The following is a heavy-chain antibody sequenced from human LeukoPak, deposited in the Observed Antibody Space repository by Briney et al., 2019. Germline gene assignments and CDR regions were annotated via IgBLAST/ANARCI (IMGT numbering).Heavy chain of an antibody. Sequence: SETLSLTCTVSGGSISSGSYYWSWIRQPAGKGLEWIGRIYTSGSTNYNPSLKSRVTISVDTSKNQFSLKLSSVTAADTAEYYCARETYYYDSSGHDYWGQGTLVTVSS. D-gene: IGHD3-22*01. CDR1: GGSISSGSYY. V-gene: IGHV4-61*02. CDR3: ARETYYYDSSGHDY. CDR2: IYTSGST. J-gene: IGHJ4*02.